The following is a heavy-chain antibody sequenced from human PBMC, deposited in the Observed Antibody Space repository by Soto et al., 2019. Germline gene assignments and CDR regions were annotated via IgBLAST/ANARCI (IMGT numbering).Heavy chain of an antibody. Sequence: PGWSLRLSCAASGFTFIRYWMNWVRQAPGKGLEWVANIKQDGTEKNYVDSVKGRFTISRDNARNSLYLQMDSLRAEDTAVYFCARGDTPMITGMDSFDIWGQGTMVTVSS. J-gene: IGHJ3*02. V-gene: IGHV3-7*01. CDR2: IKQDGTEK. CDR1: GFTFIRYW. CDR3: ARGDTPMITGMDSFDI. D-gene: IGHD5-18*01.